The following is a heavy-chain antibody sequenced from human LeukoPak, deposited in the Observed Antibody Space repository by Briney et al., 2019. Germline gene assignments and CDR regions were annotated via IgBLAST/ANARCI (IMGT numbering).Heavy chain of an antibody. CDR1: GFTFSSYS. V-gene: IGHV3-21*01. J-gene: IGHJ4*02. CDR2: ISSSSSYI. CDR3: ASPARRYSGGFHFDY. Sequence: GGSLRLSCAASGFTFSSYSMNWVRQAPGKGLEWVSSISSSSSYIYYADSVKGRFTISRDNAKNSLYLQMNSLRAEDTAVYYCASPARRYSGGFHFDYWGQGTLVTVSS. D-gene: IGHD1-26*01.